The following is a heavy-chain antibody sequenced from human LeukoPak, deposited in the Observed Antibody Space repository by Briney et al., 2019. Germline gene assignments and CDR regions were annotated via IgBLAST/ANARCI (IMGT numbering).Heavy chain of an antibody. CDR2: INDSGST. V-gene: IGHV4-34*01. CDR1: GRLHRLYH. CDR3: ARGVSHRNFDWLFY. D-gene: IGHD3-9*01. Sequence: PSETQTLTCNVYGRLHRLYHWSWLPEPPGKGLEGIGEINDSGSTHYSTSLNSRVTMSVDTSKNQVYLKLSSVTAADTGIYYCARGVSHRNFDWLFYWGQGTLVTVSS. J-gene: IGHJ4*02.